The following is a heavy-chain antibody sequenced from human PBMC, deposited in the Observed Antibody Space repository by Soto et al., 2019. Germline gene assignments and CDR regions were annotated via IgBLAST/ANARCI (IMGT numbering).Heavy chain of an antibody. Sequence: PGGSLRLSCAASGFTFSSYAMHWVRQAPGKGLEWVAVISYDGSNKYYADSVKGRFTISRDNSKNTLYLQMNSLRAEDTAVYYCARDGEGEEIVVVVAATPGYYYYGMDVWGQGTTVTVSS. CDR1: GFTFSSYA. CDR3: ARDGEGEEIVVVVAATPGYYYYGMDV. J-gene: IGHJ6*02. CDR2: ISYDGSNK. V-gene: IGHV3-30-3*01. D-gene: IGHD2-15*01.